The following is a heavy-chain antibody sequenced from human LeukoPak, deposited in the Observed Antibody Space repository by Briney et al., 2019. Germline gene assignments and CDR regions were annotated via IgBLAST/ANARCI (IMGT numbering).Heavy chain of an antibody. J-gene: IGHJ5*02. CDR1: GGSISSGGYY. V-gene: IGHV4-31*03. CDR2: IYYSGST. CDR3: ARLTYYYDSSGYYANWFDP. D-gene: IGHD3-22*01. Sequence: SETLSLTCTVSGGSISSGGYYWSWIRQHPGKGLESIGYIYYSGSTYYNPSLKSRVTISVDTSKNQFSLKLSSVTAADTAVYYCARLTYYYDSSGYYANWFDPWGQGTLVTVSS.